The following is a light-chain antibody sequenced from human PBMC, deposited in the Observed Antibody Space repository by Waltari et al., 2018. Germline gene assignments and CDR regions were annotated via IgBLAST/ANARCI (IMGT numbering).Light chain of an antibody. CDR2: SNS. J-gene: IGLJ2*01. CDR3: ASWDYSLNGVV. Sequence: QPVVTQPPSAAGTPGPRVTISCSGSRSNIESNPVNWYQQLPGRAPKVLIYSNSQRPSGVPDRFSGSKSGKSASLAISGLQSEDEADYYCASWDYSLNGVVFGGGTKLTVL. CDR1: RSNIESNP. V-gene: IGLV1-44*01.